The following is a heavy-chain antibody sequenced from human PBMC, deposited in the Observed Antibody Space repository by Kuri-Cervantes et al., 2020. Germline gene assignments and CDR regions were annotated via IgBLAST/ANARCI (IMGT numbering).Heavy chain of an antibody. V-gene: IGHV1-69*06. J-gene: IGHJ4*02. D-gene: IGHD3-22*01. CDR2: IIPIFGTA. CDR3: ARVPYYDSSMGAPYYFDY. Sequence: SVKVSCKASGGTFSSYAISWVRQAPGQGLEWMGGIIPIFGTANYAQKFQGRVTITADKSTSTAYMELSSLRSEDTAVYYCARVPYYDSSMGAPYYFDYWGQGTLVTVPS. CDR1: GGTFSSYA.